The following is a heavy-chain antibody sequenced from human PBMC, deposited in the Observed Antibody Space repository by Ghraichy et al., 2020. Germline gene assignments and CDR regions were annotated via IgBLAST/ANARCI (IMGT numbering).Heavy chain of an antibody. CDR3: ARDPVGEVPADDAFDI. D-gene: IGHD2-2*01. J-gene: IGHJ3*02. Sequence: SAKVSCKASGGTFSSYAISWVRQAPGQGLEWMGGIIPIFGTANYAQKFQGRVTITADKSTSTAYMELSSLRSEDTAVYYCARDPVGEVPADDAFDIWGQGTMVTVSS. CDR2: IIPIFGTA. V-gene: IGHV1-69*06. CDR1: GGTFSSYA.